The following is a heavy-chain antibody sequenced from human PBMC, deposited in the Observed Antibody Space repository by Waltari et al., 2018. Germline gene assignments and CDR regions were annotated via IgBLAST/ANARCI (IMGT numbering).Heavy chain of an antibody. CDR2: RSTAGNT. V-gene: IGHV3-13*01. CDR1: GFTFRSYA. D-gene: IGHD2-15*01. J-gene: IGHJ6*02. CDR3: TRDLAGSQGHYGMDV. Sequence: EVQLVESGGGLVQPGGSLRLSCAASGFTFRSYALPWVSQATGTGLEWVTRRSTAGNTYYPGSVKGGCTIAREEAKNSLYLQMNSLRAGDTAVYYCTRDLAGSQGHYGMDVWGQGTTVTVSS.